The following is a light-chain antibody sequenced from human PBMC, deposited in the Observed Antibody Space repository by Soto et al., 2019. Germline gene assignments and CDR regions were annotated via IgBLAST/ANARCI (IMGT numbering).Light chain of an antibody. CDR1: QSVSSN. V-gene: IGKV3-15*01. CDR3: LLYYNWPLFT. J-gene: IGKJ3*01. Sequence: EIVLTQSPATLSVSPGESAALSCRASQSVSSNFAWYQQKPGQAPRLLIYDASTRATGISARFSGGGSGTEFTLTISGLQSEEVAVDYCLLYYNWPLFTFGPGTKVDI. CDR2: DAS.